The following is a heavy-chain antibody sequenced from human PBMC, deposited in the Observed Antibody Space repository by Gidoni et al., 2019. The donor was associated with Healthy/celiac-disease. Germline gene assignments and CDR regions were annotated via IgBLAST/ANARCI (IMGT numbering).Heavy chain of an antibody. V-gene: IGHV3-23*01. J-gene: IGHJ4*02. D-gene: IGHD1-1*01. CDR1: GITCSSSA. CDR3: AKPRYNWNDGVGDY. CDR2: ISGRGGLT. Sequence: EVQLLEAGGGGVQPGGSLRLSCAAAGITCSSSAMSWVRQAPGKGLECVSAISGRGGLTSSADSVTGRFTISRDNSKNTLYLQINSLRAEDTAVSYCAKPRYNWNDGVGDYWGQGPLVTVSS.